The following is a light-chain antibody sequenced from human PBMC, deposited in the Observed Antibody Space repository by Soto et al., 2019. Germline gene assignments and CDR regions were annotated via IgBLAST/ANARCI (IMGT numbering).Light chain of an antibody. CDR3: SSYTGRNNLVV. CDR2: EVT. J-gene: IGLJ2*01. Sequence: QSVLTQPPSASGSAGQSVTISCTGTSSDVGGYNYVSWYQQHPGKAPKLMIYEVTKRPSGVPDRFSGSKSGNTASLTVSGLQAEDEADYYCSSYTGRNNLVVFGGGTKVTVL. V-gene: IGLV2-8*01. CDR1: SSDVGGYNY.